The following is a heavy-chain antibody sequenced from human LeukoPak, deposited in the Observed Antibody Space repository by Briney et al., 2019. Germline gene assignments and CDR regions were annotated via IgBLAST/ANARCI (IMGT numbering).Heavy chain of an antibody. CDR2: IYYSGRT. CDR3: ARAHGVVDPFSPFDI. CDR1: GGSISSYY. D-gene: IGHD3-22*01. J-gene: IGHJ3*02. V-gene: IGHV4-59*01. Sequence: SETLSLTCTVSGGSISSYYWSWIRQPPGKGLEWIGYIYYSGRTNYNPSLKSRVTISVDTSKNQFSLKLISVTAADTAVYYCARAHGVVDPFSPFDIWGQGTLVTVSS.